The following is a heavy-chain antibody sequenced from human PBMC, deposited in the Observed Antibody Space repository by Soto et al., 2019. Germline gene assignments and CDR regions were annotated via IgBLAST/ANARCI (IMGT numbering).Heavy chain of an antibody. CDR3: AKAGKEEDPYDFWSGYYYYYYMDV. D-gene: IGHD3-3*01. Sequence: PGGSLRLSCAASGFTFSSYAMSWVRQAPGKGLEWVSAISGSGGSTYYADSVKGRFTISRDNSKNTLYLQMNSLRAEDTAVYYCAKAGKEEDPYDFWSGYYYYYYMDVWGKGTKVTVSS. V-gene: IGHV3-23*01. J-gene: IGHJ6*03. CDR2: ISGSGGST. CDR1: GFTFSSYA.